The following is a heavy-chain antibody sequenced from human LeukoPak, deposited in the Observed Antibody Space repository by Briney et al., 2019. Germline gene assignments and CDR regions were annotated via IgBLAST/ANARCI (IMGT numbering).Heavy chain of an antibody. CDR2: VNPNSCGT. J-gene: IGHJ4*02. CDR1: GYTFTGYY. D-gene: IGHD3-10*01. Sequence: ASVKVSCKASGYTFTGYYMHWVRQAPGQGLEWMGWVNPNSCGTNYAQKFQGRVTMTRDTSISTAYMELSRLRSDDTAVYYCARIGYYGSAPDYWGQGTLVTVSS. CDR3: ARIGYYGSAPDY. V-gene: IGHV1-2*02.